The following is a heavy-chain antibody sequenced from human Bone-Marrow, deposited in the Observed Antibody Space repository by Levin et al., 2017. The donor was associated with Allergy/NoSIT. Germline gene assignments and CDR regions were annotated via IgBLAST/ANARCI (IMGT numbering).Heavy chain of an antibody. CDR1: GFTFSNAW. V-gene: IGHV3-15*01. Sequence: GGSLRLSCAASGFTFSNAWMTWVRQAPGKGLEWVGRIKSKTEGGTTDYAAPVKGRFTISRDDSENTLYLQMNSLKTDDTAVYYCTTSRYSGNFPVYYYYGMDVWGQGTTVTVSS. D-gene: IGHD1-26*01. J-gene: IGHJ6*02. CDR2: IKSKTEGGTT. CDR3: TTSRYSGNFPVYYYYGMDV.